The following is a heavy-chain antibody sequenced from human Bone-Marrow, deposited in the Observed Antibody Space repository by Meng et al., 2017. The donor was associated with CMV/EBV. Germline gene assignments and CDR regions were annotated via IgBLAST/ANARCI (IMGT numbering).Heavy chain of an antibody. CDR2: ISWDNDSR. J-gene: IGHJ5*02. CDR3: ARGDSSSWYIPWFDP. CDR1: GFTFDDYA. Sequence: SLKISCAVSGFTFDDYAMHWVRQAPGKGLEWVAGISWDNDSRGYVDSVKGRFTVSRDNAKNSLYLQMNSLRTEDTALYFCARGDSSSWYIPWFDPWGQGTRVTVSS. D-gene: IGHD6-13*01. V-gene: IGHV3-9*01.